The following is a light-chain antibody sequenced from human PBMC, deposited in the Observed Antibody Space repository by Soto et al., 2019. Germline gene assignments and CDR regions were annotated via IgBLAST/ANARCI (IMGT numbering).Light chain of an antibody. CDR2: GAS. Sequence: EIVLTQSPGTLSLSPGERATLSCRASQSVSNSYLAWYQQKPGQAPRLLIYGASYRATGIPDRFSGSGSGTDFTLTISRLEPEDFAVFYCQQYAGSPTFGGGTKVEIK. J-gene: IGKJ4*01. CDR1: QSVSNSY. V-gene: IGKV3-20*01. CDR3: QQYAGSPT.